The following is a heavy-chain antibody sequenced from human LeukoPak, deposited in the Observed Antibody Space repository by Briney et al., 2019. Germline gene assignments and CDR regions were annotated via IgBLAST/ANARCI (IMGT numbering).Heavy chain of an antibody. D-gene: IGHD3-10*01. CDR1: GFIFSSYW. CDR3: TYGSGSSTGWYFDY. V-gene: IGHV3-74*01. CDR2: INSDGSST. J-gene: IGHJ4*02. Sequence: GGSLRLSCAASGFIFSSYWMHRVRQAPGKGLVWVSRINSDGSSTNYADSVKGRFTISRDNAKNTLYLQMNSLRAEDTAVYYCTYGSGSSTGWYFDYWGQGTLVTVSS.